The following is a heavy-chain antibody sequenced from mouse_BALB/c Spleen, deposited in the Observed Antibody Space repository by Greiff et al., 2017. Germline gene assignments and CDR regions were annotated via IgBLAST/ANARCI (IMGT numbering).Heavy chain of an antibody. V-gene: IGHV7-1*02. Sequence: EVQGVESGGGLVQPGGSLRLSCATSGFTFSDFYMEWVRQPPGKRLEWIAASRNKANDYTTEYNASVKGRFIVSRDTSQSILYLQMNALRAEDTAIYYCARGANWDYFDYWGQGTTLTVSS. CDR2: SRNKANDYTT. J-gene: IGHJ2*01. CDR1: GFTFSDFY. D-gene: IGHD4-1*01. CDR3: ARGANWDYFDY.